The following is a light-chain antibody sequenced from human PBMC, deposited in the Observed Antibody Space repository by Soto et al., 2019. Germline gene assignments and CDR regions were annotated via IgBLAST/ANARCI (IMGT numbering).Light chain of an antibody. CDR3: TSYTPSSTYV. CDR1: SSDVCNYDY. Sequence: QSALTQPASVSGSPGQSITISCTGTSSDVCNYDYVSWYQQYPGKAPKLMIYAVSRRPSGVSNRFSGSKSGNTASLTISGLQAEDEADYYCTSYTPSSTYVFGTGTKLTVL. CDR2: AVS. V-gene: IGLV2-14*03. J-gene: IGLJ1*01.